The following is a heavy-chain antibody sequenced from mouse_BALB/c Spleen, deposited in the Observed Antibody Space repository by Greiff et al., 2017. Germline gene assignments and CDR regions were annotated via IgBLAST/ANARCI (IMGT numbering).Heavy chain of an antibody. V-gene: IGHV1-7*01. CDR2: INPSTGYT. J-gene: IGHJ2*01. CDR1: GYTFTSYW. D-gene: IGHD2-14*01. CDR3: ARYYRYDEVFDY. Sequence: QVQLKQSGAELAKPGASVKMSCKASGYTFTSYWMHWVKQRPGQGLEWIGYINPSTGYTEYNQKFKDKATLTADKSSSTAYMQLSSLTSEDSAVYYCARYYRYDEVFDYWGQGTTLTVSS.